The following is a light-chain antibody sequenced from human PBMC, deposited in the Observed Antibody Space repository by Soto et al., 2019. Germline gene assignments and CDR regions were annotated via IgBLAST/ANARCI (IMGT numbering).Light chain of an antibody. J-gene: IGLJ2*01. CDR1: SSDVGSYNR. Sequence: QSALTQPASVSGSPGQSITISCTGTSSDVGSYNRVSRYQQNPGKAPKLMISEGTKRPSGVSDRFSGSKSGNTASMTISGLQAEDEADYYCCSYAHDTRSGTVVFGEGTKLTVL. CDR3: CSYAHDTRSGTVV. V-gene: IGLV2-23*01. CDR2: EGT.